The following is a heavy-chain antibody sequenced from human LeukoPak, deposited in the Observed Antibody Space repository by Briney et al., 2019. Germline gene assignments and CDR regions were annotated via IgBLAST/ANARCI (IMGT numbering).Heavy chain of an antibody. V-gene: IGHV3-21*01. J-gene: IGHJ4*02. CDR2: ISSSSSYI. CDR1: RFTFSSYT. Sequence: GGSLRLSCAASRFTFSSYTMNWVRQAPGKGLEWVSSISSSSSYIYYADSVKGRFTISRDNAKNSLYLQMNSLRAEDTAVYYCARGRRRIAAPGATPPAPYFDFWGQGTLVTVSS. D-gene: IGHD6-13*01. CDR3: ARGRRRIAAPGATPPAPYFDF.